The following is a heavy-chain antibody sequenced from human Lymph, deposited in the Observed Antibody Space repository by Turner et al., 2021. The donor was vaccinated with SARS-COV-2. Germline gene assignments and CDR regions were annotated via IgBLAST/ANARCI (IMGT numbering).Heavy chain of an antibody. J-gene: IGHJ3*02. Sequence: QVQLVQSGAEVKKPGSSVKVSCKASGGTFSTYVISWVRQAPGQGREWMGGNIPILGIANYAKKFQGRVTITADKSTSTAYMELSSLRSEDTAVYHCARRHSGNYDAFDIWGQGTMVTVSS. D-gene: IGHD1-26*01. V-gene: IGHV1-69*10. CDR2: NIPILGIA. CDR1: GGTFSTYV. CDR3: ARRHSGNYDAFDI.